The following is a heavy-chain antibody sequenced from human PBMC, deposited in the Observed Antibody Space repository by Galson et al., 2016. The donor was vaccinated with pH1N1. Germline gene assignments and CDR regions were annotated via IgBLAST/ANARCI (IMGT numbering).Heavy chain of an antibody. J-gene: IGHJ4*02. CDR1: GFTFTSYW. D-gene: IGHD3-22*01. Sequence: CLRLSCAASGFTFTSYWMSWVRQAPGKGLEWVANIKQDGSEIHYMGSVKGRFTISRDNAKSSVYLQMNSLRAEDTAVYYCTRKIGADWGQGTLVTVSS. V-gene: IGHV3-7*01. CDR2: IKQDGSEI. CDR3: TRKIGAD.